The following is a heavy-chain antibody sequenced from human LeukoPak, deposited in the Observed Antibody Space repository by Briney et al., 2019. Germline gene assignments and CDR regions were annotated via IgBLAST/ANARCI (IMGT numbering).Heavy chain of an antibody. J-gene: IGHJ5*02. D-gene: IGHD3-3*01. CDR3: ARDLRGGYDFWSGSGWWFDP. Sequence: GGSLRLSCAASGFIFSDYYMGWIRQAPGRGLEWVSYITDNGIKIYYTDSVKGRFTISRDNAKNSLYLQMNSLRAEDTALYYCARDLRGGYDFWSGSGWWFDPWGQGTLVTVSS. V-gene: IGHV3-11*01. CDR2: ITDNGIKI. CDR1: GFIFSDYY.